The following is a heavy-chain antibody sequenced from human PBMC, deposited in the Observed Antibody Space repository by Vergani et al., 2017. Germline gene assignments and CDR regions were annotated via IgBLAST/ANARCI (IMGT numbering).Heavy chain of an antibody. CDR3: AKGFGAGGYYYYMDV. V-gene: IGHV3-53*01. Sequence: EVQLVESGGGLIQPGGSLRLSCAASGFTVSSNYMSWVRQAPGKGLEWVSVIYSGGSTYYADSVKGRFTISRDNSKNSLYLQMNSLRAEDTALYYCAKGFGAGGYYYYMDVWGKGTTVTVSS. CDR2: IYSGGST. D-gene: IGHD3-10*01. J-gene: IGHJ6*03. CDR1: GFTVSSNY.